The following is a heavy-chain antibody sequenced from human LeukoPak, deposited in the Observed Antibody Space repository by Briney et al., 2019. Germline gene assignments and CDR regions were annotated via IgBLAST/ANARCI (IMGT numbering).Heavy chain of an antibody. J-gene: IGHJ1*01. CDR3: VQNIPGTIEH. CDR2: IYYSGST. D-gene: IGHD1-7*01. Sequence: SETLSLTCTVSGGSISSYYWSWIRQPPGKGLEWIGYIYYSGSTKYNPSLKSRVTISADTSKNQFSLKLSSVTAADTAVYYCVQNIPGTIEHWGQGTLVTVSS. CDR1: GGSISSYY. V-gene: IGHV4-59*08.